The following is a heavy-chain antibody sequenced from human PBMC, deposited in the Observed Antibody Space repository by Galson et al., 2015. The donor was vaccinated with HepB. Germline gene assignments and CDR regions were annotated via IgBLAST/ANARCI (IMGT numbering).Heavy chain of an antibody. V-gene: IGHV3-21*01. D-gene: IGHD1-26*01. CDR3: AREVWGQMVIVGIFDA. J-gene: IGHJ4*02. CDR1: GFIFSRYS. CDR2: ISSSSAYT. Sequence: SLRLSCAASGFIFSRYSMNWVRKAPGKGLEWVSSISSSSAYTYYADSVKGRFTISRDNTKNSLYLQMNSLRAEDTAVYYCAREVWGQMVIVGIFDAWGQGTRVTVSS.